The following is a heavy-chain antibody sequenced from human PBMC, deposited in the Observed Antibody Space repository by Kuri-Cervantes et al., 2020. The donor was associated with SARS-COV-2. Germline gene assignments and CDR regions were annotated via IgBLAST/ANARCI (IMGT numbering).Heavy chain of an antibody. J-gene: IGHJ4*02. CDR2: ISYDGSNK. V-gene: IGHV3-30*18. Sequence: GGSLRLSCAASGFTFTSYAMHWVRRAPGKGLEWVALISYDGSNKFYADSVKGRFTISRDNSKNTLYLQMNSLRTEDTAVYYCAKDQHGIVVVVAAIEYWGQGTLVTVSS. CDR1: GFTFTSYA. D-gene: IGHD2-15*01. CDR3: AKDQHGIVVVVAAIEY.